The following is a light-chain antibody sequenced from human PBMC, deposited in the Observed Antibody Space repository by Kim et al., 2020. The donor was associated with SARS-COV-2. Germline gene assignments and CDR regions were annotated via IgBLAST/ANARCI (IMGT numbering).Light chain of an antibody. J-gene: IGKJ1*01. V-gene: IGKV3-20*01. Sequence: EIVLTQSPGTLSLSPGEGVTLSCRASQSLTTSHLAWYQQKPGQAPRLLISGASSRATGIPDRFSGSGSGTDFTLTVSRLEPDDFAVYYCQQYERSRTFGQGTKLEI. CDR3: QQYERSRT. CDR1: QSLTTSH. CDR2: GAS.